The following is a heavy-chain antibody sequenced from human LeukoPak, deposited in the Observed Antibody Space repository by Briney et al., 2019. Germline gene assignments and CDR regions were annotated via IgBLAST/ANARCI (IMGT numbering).Heavy chain of an antibody. V-gene: IGHV4-39*01. Sequence: SETLSLTCSVSGGSISSLSYYWGWVRQPPGKGLEWIGSIYYGGRTYYNPSLKSRVTMPVDTSKNQFSLKLSSVTAADTAIYYCATSVTSSSGWYYGYWGQGSLVTVSS. CDR2: IYYGGRT. D-gene: IGHD6-19*01. CDR3: ATSVTSSSGWYYGY. CDR1: GGSISSLSYY. J-gene: IGHJ4*02.